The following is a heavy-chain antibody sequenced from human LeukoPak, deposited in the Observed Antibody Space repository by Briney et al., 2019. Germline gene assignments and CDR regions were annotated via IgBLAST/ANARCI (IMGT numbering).Heavy chain of an antibody. CDR1: GFTFSSYG. Sequence: GGSLRLSCAASGFTFSSYGMHWVRQAPGKGLEWVSVIYSGGSTYYADSVKGRFTISRDNSKNTLYLQVNSLRAEDTAVYYCAREGGGWYYFDYWGQGTLVTVSS. CDR2: IYSGGST. CDR3: AREGGGWYYFDY. V-gene: IGHV3-53*01. J-gene: IGHJ4*02. D-gene: IGHD6-19*01.